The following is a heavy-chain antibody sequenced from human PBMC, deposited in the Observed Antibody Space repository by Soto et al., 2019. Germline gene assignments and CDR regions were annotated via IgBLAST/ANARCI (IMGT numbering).Heavy chain of an antibody. J-gene: IGHJ4*02. CDR3: AKDHYYDSSGYAYGY. V-gene: IGHV3-23*01. D-gene: IGHD3-22*01. CDR1: GFTFSSYA. CDR2: ISGSGGST. Sequence: GGSLRLSCAASGFTFSSYAMSWVRQAPGKGLEWVLAISGSGGSTYYADSVKGRFTISRDNSKNTLYLQMNSLRAEDTAVYYCAKDHYYDSSGYAYGYWGQGTLVTVSS.